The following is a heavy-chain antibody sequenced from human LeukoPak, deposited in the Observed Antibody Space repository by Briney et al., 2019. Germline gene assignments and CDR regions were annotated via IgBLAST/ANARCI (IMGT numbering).Heavy chain of an antibody. D-gene: IGHD1-26*01. J-gene: IGHJ4*02. CDR3: AKASGSYYGPFDY. V-gene: IGHV3-9*01. CDR1: GFTFDDYA. CDR2: ISWNSGSI. Sequence: GGSLRLSCAASGFTFDDYAMHWVRQAPGKGLEWVSGISWNSGSIGYADSVKGRFTISRDNAKNSLYLQMNSLRAEDTALYYCAKASGSYYGPFDYWGQGTLVTVSS.